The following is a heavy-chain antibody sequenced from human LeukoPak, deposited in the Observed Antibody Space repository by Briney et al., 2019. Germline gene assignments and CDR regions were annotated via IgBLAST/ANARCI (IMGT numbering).Heavy chain of an antibody. V-gene: IGHV4-34*01. CDR3: ARLTNSDSSGYYLDY. Sequence: SETMSLTCAVYGGSFSGYYWSWIRQPPGKGLEWIGEINHSGSTNYNPSLKSRVTISVDTSKNQFSLKLSSVTAADTAVYYCARLTNSDSSGYYLDYWGQGTLVTVSS. CDR2: INHSGST. J-gene: IGHJ4*02. CDR1: GGSFSGYY. D-gene: IGHD3-22*01.